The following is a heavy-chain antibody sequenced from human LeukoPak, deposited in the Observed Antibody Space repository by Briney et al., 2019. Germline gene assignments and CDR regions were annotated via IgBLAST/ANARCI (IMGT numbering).Heavy chain of an antibody. CDR1: GYSISSGYY. CDR3: AGERGEEYSSGWYKTNYFYN. Sequence: PSETLSLTCTVSGYSISSGYYWGWIRQPPGKGLEWIGSIYHSGSTYYNPSLKSRVTISADMSKNQISLKLTSVTGADTAVYYCAGERGEEYSSGWYKTNYFYNWGQGIRVTVSS. D-gene: IGHD6-19*01. CDR2: IYHSGST. V-gene: IGHV4-38-2*02. J-gene: IGHJ4*02.